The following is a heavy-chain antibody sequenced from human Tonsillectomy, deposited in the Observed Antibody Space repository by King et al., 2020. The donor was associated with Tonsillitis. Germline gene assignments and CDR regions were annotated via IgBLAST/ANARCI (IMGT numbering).Heavy chain of an antibody. CDR2: ISAYNGNT. CDR1: GYTFTSYG. Sequence: QLVQSGAEVKKPGASVKVSCKASGYTFTSYGISWVRQALGQGLEWMGWISAYNGNTNYAQKLQGRVTMTTDTSTSTAYMELRSLRSDDTAVYYCARVAGGGTWGSGQYFDYWGQGTLVTVSS. J-gene: IGHJ4*02. CDR3: ARVAGGGTWGSGQYFDY. D-gene: IGHD7-27*01. V-gene: IGHV1-18*04.